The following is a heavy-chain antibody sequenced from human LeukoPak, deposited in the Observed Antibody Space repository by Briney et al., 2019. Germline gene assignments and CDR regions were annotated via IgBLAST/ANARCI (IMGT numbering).Heavy chain of an antibody. CDR3: AKEKSYQLLNNWFDP. D-gene: IGHD2-2*01. CDR2: IRYDGSNK. V-gene: IGHV3-30*02. J-gene: IGHJ5*02. Sequence: PGGSLRLSCAASGFTFSSYGMHWVRQAPGKGLEWVAFIRYDGSNKYYADSVKGRFTISRDNSKNTLYLQMNSLRAEDTAVYYCAKEKSYQLLNNWFDPWGQGTLVTVSS. CDR1: GFTFSSYG.